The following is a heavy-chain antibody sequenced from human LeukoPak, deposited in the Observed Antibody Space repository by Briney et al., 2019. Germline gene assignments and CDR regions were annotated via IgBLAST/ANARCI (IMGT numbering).Heavy chain of an antibody. J-gene: IGHJ6*03. CDR1: GFTFSSYV. D-gene: IGHD2-2*03. CDR2: ISNSGDNT. Sequence: GGSLRLSCAASGFTFSSYVMSWVRQAPGKGLEWVSAISNSGDNTYYADSVKGRFTISRDNSKNTLHLQMNSLRAEDTAVYYCATHGSAHYYMDVWGKGTTVTISS. CDR3: ATHGSAHYYMDV. V-gene: IGHV3-23*01.